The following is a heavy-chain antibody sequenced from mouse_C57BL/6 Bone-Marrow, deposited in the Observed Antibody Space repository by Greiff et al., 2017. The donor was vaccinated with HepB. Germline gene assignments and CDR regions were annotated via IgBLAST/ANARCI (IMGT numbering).Heavy chain of an antibody. CDR3: AKIITTVVATGDYFDY. D-gene: IGHD1-1*01. V-gene: IGHV1-64*01. CDR1: GYTFTSYW. CDR2: IHPNSGST. Sequence: QVQLQQPGAELVKPGASVKLSCKASGYTFTSYWMHWVKQRPGQGLEWIGMIHPNSGSTNYNEKFKSKATMTVDKSSSTAYMQLSSLTSEDSAVYYCAKIITTVVATGDYFDYWGQGTTLTVSS. J-gene: IGHJ2*01.